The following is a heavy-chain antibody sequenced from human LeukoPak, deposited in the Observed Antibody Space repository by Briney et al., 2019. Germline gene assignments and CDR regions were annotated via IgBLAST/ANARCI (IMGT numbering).Heavy chain of an antibody. CDR1: GFTFSSYG. V-gene: IGHV3-23*01. CDR3: ARVYDYGGPGAFDI. D-gene: IGHD4-23*01. CDR2: ISGSGGST. J-gene: IGHJ3*02. Sequence: GGSLRLSCAASGFTFSSYGMSWVRQAPGKGLEWVSAISGSGGSTYYADSVKGRFTISRDNSKNTLYLQMNSLRVEDTAVYYCARVYDYGGPGAFDIWGHGTMVTVSS.